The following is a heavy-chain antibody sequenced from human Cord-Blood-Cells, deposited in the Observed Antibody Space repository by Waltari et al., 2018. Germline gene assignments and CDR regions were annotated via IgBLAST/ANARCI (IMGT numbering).Heavy chain of an antibody. D-gene: IGHD2-2*01. CDR2: IYSGGST. CDR1: GFTVSSNY. J-gene: IGHJ3*02. V-gene: IGHV3-53*01. CDR3: ARGYSSTSSTGAFDI. Sequence: EVQLVESGGGLIQPGGSLRLSCAASGFTVSSNYMSWVRQAPGKGLEWVSVIYSGGSTYYADSGKGRFTISRGNSKNTLYRQMNSLRAEDTAVYYCARGYSSTSSTGAFDIWGQGTMVTVSS.